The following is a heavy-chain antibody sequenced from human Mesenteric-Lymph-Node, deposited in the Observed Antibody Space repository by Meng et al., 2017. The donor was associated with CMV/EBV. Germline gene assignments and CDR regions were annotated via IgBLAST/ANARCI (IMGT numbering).Heavy chain of an antibody. CDR3: ARGAVDSYDFWSGYYMYYFDY. D-gene: IGHD3-3*01. Sequence: SETLSLTCTVSGGSINTSPYYWGWIRQSPGKGLEWIGNVYYSGNTYYNPSLKSRVTISVDTSKNQFSLKLDSVTAADTAVYYCARGAVDSYDFWSGYYMYYFDYWGQGTLVTVSS. V-gene: IGHV4-39*07. CDR2: VYYSGNT. CDR1: GGSINTSPYY. J-gene: IGHJ4*02.